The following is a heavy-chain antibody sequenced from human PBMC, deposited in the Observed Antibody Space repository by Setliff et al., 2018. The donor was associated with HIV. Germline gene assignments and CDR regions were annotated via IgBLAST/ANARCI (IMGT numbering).Heavy chain of an antibody. Sequence: PSETLSLTCTVSGYSISSGYYWGWIRQPPGKGLEWIANIYHSGSTYYNPSLKSRVIISLDTSKNQLSLKLRSVTAADTAVYYCARESLHLGELSSNPDASDIWGQGTMVTVSS. CDR1: GYSISSGYY. V-gene: IGHV4-38-2*02. D-gene: IGHD3-16*02. J-gene: IGHJ3*02. CDR2: IYHSGST. CDR3: ARESLHLGELSSNPDASDI.